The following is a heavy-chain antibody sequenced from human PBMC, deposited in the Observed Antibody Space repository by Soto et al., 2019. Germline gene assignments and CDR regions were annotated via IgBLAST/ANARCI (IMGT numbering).Heavy chain of an antibody. D-gene: IGHD3-10*01. Sequence: GRSLKISCAASGLSFINAWMSWVRQAPGKGLEWVGRIKSKPDGGTTDFAAPVKGRFTISRDDSNNMVYLQMNSLKTEDTALYYCTTDRYYGSGARWFDPWGQGTLVTVSS. CDR3: TTDRYYGSGARWFDP. V-gene: IGHV3-15*01. CDR1: GLSFINAW. J-gene: IGHJ5*02. CDR2: IKSKPDGGTT.